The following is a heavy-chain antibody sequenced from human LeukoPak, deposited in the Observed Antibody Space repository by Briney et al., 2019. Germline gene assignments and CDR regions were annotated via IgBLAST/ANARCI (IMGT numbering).Heavy chain of an antibody. Sequence: GGSLRLSCVASGFTFTSYEMNWVRQGPGKGLEWVSYISSSGSTIYYADSVKGRFTISRDNAKNSLYLQMNSLRDEDTAVYYCAREAYGDGPLTPRDAFDIWGQGAMVTVSS. CDR1: GFTFTSYE. D-gene: IGHD4-17*01. CDR2: ISSSGSTI. CDR3: AREAYGDGPLTPRDAFDI. J-gene: IGHJ3*02. V-gene: IGHV3-48*03.